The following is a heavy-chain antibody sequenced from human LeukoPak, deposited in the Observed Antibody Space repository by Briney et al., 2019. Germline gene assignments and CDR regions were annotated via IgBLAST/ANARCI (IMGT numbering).Heavy chain of an antibody. D-gene: IGHD3-9*01. Sequence: GGSLRLSCAASGFTFSSYAMNWVRQAPGKGLEGVSGIRGSGGSTYYADSVKGRFTISRDNSKNTEYLQMNSLRAEDTAVYYCAKSGLDWLFYFDNWGQGTLVTVSS. CDR1: GFTFSSYA. CDR3: AKSGLDWLFYFDN. V-gene: IGHV3-23*01. J-gene: IGHJ4*02. CDR2: IRGSGGST.